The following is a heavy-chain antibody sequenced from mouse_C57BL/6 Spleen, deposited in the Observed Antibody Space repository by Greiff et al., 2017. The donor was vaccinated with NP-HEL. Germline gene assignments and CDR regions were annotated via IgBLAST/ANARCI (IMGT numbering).Heavy chain of an antibody. Sequence: QVQLQQPGAELVKPGASVKLSCKASGYTFTSYWMQWVKQRPGQGLEWIGEIDPSASYTNYNQKFKGKATLTVDTSSSTAYMQLSSLTSEDSAVYYWARKGRYDYDWYFDVWGTGTTVTVSS. D-gene: IGHD2-4*01. CDR1: GYTFTSYW. J-gene: IGHJ1*03. CDR2: IDPSASYT. V-gene: IGHV1-50*01. CDR3: ARKGRYDYDWYFDV.